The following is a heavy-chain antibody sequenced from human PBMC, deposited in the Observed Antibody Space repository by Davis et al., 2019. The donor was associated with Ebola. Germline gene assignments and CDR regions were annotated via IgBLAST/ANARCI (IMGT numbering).Heavy chain of an antibody. J-gene: IGHJ3*02. V-gene: IGHV3-21*04. CDR2: ISSSSSYI. CDR3: ARIQLWLYDAFDI. D-gene: IGHD5-18*01. CDR1: GFTFSSYS. Sequence: GGSLRLSCAASGFTFSSYSMNWVRQAPGKGLEWVSSISSSSSYIYYADSVKGRFTISRDNAKNSLCLQMNSLRAEDTAVYYCARIQLWLYDAFDIWGQGTLVTVSS.